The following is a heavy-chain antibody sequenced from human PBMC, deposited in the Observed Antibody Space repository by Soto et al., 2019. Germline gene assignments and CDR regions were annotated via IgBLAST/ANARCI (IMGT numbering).Heavy chain of an antibody. V-gene: IGHV4-59*01. CDR2: VYYSGNT. Sequence: LSETLSLTCTVSGGSISPYYWSWIRHPPGKGLEWIGYVYYSGNTNYNPSLESRVTISVDTSRNRFSLNLTSATAADTAVYYCARKGAAASYARYYMDVSGRGTAVTVSS. J-gene: IGHJ6*03. D-gene: IGHD6-13*01. CDR1: GGSISPYY. CDR3: ARKGAAASYARYYMDV.